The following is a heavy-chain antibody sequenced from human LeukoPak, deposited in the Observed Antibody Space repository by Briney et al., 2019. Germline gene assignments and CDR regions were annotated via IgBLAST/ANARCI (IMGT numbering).Heavy chain of an antibody. D-gene: IGHD4-11*01. CDR1: GGSISSYN. CDR2: IYYSGST. V-gene: IGHV4-59*12. J-gene: IGHJ4*02. CDR3: AKKSNQGAYFDY. Sequence: SETLSLTCTVSGGSISSYNWSWIRQPPGKGLEWIGYIYYSGSTNYNPSLKSRVTISVDKSKNQFSLKLSSVTAADTAVYYCAKKSNQGAYFDYWGQGTLVTVSS.